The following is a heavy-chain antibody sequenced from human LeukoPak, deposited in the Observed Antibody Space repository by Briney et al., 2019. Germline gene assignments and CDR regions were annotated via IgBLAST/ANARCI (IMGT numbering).Heavy chain of an antibody. V-gene: IGHV1-69*16. CDR1: GGTFSSYT. CDR2: IIPILGIA. CDR3: ARDTRVGGSGSYPTGY. J-gene: IGHJ4*02. D-gene: IGHD3-10*01. Sequence: SVKVSCKASGGTFSSYTISWVRQAPGQGLEWMGRIIPILGIANYAQKFQGRVTITTDESTSTAYMELSSLRSEDTAVYYCARDTRVGGSGSYPTGYWGQGTLVTVSS.